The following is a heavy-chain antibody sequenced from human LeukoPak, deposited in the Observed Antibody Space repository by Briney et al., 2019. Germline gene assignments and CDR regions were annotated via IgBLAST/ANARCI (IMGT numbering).Heavy chain of an antibody. D-gene: IGHD3-3*02. J-gene: IGHJ4*02. CDR3: ARLRRSRLAEFDY. V-gene: IGHV4-34*01. Sequence: SETLSLTCAVYGGSFSGYYWSWIRQPPGKGLEWIGEINHSGSTNYNPSLKSRVTISVDTSKNQFSLKLSSLTAADTAVYYCARLRRSRLAEFDYWGQGTLVTVPS. CDR1: GGSFSGYY. CDR2: INHSGST.